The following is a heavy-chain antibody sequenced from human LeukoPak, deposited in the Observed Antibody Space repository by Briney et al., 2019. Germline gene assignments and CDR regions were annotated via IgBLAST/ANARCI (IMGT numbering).Heavy chain of an antibody. D-gene: IGHD5-24*01. CDR2: ISGSSDYT. V-gene: IGHV3-11*06. CDR1: GFTFSDYY. J-gene: IGHJ4*02. CDR3: ARGGFNDY. Sequence: GGSLRLSCVVSGFTFSDYYMSWIRQAPGKGLEWVSYISGSSDYTNYADSVKGRFTISRDNTKNSLYLQMNSLRAEDTAVYYCARGGFNDYWGQGTMVTVSS.